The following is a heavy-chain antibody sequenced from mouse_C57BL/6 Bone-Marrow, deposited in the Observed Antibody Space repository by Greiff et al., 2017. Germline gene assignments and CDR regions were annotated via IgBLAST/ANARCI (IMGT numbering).Heavy chain of an antibody. D-gene: IGHD4-1*01. CDR2: INSGGSYT. Sequence: EVQVVESGGDLVKPGGSLKLSCAASGFTFSSYGMSWVRQTPDKRLEWVATINSGGSYTYYPDSVKGRFTISRDNAKNTLYLQMSSLKSEDTAMYYGAGLAGTYFDYWGQGTALPVSS. CDR1: GFTFSSYG. J-gene: IGHJ2*01. CDR3: AGLAGTYFDY. V-gene: IGHV5-6*01.